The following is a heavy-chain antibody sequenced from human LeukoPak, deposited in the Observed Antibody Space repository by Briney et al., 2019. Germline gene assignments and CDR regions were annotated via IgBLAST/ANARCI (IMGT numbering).Heavy chain of an antibody. V-gene: IGHV3-48*01. D-gene: IGHD3-9*01. CDR1: GFTFSSYS. CDR2: ISSSSSTI. CDR3: ARVHDILTGYYDY. Sequence: GGSLRLSCAASGFTFSSYSMNWVRQAPGKGLEWVSYISSSSSTIYYADSVKGRFTISRDNAKNSLYLQMNRLRAEDTAVYYCARVHDILTGYYDYWGQGTLVTVSS. J-gene: IGHJ4*02.